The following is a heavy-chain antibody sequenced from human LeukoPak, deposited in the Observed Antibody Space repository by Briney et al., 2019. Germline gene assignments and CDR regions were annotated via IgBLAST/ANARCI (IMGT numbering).Heavy chain of an antibody. V-gene: IGHV3-30-3*01. CDR2: ISYDGSNK. CDR1: GFTFSSYA. CDR3: AKGGLGGPPGY. J-gene: IGHJ4*02. D-gene: IGHD3-10*01. Sequence: GGSLRLSCAASGFTFSSYAMHWVRQAPGKGLEWVAVISYDGSNKYYADSVEGRLTISRDNSKNTLYLQMNSLRAEDTAVYYCAKGGLGGPPGYWGQGTLVTVSS.